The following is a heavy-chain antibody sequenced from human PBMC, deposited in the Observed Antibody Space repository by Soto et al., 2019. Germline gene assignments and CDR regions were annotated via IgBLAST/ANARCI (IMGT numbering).Heavy chain of an antibody. Sequence: SLRLSCAASGFTFSSYGMHWVRQAPGKGLEWVAVISYDGSNKYYADSVKGRFTISRDNSKNTLYLQMNSLRAEDTAVYYCASREGYSGYDWRFDYWGQGTLVTVSS. CDR3: ASREGYSGYDWRFDY. CDR1: GFTFSSYG. V-gene: IGHV3-30*03. CDR2: ISYDGSNK. D-gene: IGHD5-12*01. J-gene: IGHJ4*02.